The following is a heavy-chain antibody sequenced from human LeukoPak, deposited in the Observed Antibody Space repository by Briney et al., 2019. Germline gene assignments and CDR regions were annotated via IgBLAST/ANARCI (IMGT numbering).Heavy chain of an antibody. J-gene: IGHJ5*02. Sequence: GGSLRLSCAASGFTFSSYSMNWVRQAPGKGLEWVSSISSSSSYIYYADSVKGRFTISRDNSKNTLYLQMNSLRAEDTAVYYCAKGTTVTTLNWFDPWGQGTLVTVSS. CDR2: ISSSSSYI. CDR1: GFTFSSYS. V-gene: IGHV3-21*04. D-gene: IGHD4-17*01. CDR3: AKGTTVTTLNWFDP.